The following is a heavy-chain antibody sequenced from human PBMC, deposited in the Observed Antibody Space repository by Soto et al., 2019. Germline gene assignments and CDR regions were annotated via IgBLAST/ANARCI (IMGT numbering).Heavy chain of an antibody. D-gene: IGHD2-15*01. V-gene: IGHV3-15*07. CDR2: IKRKTDGGTT. J-gene: IGHJ4*02. CDR3: TTVSRYYSDASCIYG. Sequence: FDFEKTSRKSAPPGTRKGLEWVGRIKRKTDGGTTDYAAPVKGRFTISRDDSKNTLYLQMNSLKTEDTGVYYCTTVSRYYSDASCIYGWGQGNLLTVSS. CDR1: FDFEKTS.